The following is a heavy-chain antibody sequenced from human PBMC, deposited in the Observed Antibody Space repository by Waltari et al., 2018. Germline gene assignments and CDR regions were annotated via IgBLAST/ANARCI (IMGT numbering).Heavy chain of an antibody. CDR2: IYYSGST. Sequence: QLQLQESGPGLVKPSETLSLTCTVSGGSISSSSYYWGLIPQPPGKGLEWIGSIYYSGSTYYNPSLNSRVTISVDTSKNQFSLKLSSVTAADTAVYYCARDSSNLDEKHNWFDPWGQGTLVTVSS. J-gene: IGHJ5*02. CDR1: GGSISSSSYY. CDR3: ARDSSNLDEKHNWFDP. V-gene: IGHV4-39*07.